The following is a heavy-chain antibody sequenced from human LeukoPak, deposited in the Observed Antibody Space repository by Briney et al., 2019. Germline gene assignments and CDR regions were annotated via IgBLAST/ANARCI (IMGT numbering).Heavy chain of an antibody. CDR3: ARTGYCSSTSCSPNWFDP. V-gene: IGHV4-31*03. Sequence: SQTLSLTCTVSGGSISSGGYYWSWIRQHPEKGLEWIGYIYYSGSTHYNPSLKSRVTISVDTSKNQFSLKLSSVTAADTAVYYCARTGYCSSTSCSPNWFDPWGQGTLVTVSP. D-gene: IGHD2-2*01. CDR1: GGSISSGGYY. J-gene: IGHJ5*02. CDR2: IYYSGST.